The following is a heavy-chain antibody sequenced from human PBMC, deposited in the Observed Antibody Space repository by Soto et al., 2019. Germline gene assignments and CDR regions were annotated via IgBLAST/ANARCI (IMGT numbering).Heavy chain of an antibody. CDR3: ARSTRGFSYGKIDS. Sequence: VGSVRLSCVVSGFTFSSHSMNWVRQAPGKGLEWVSSITTSSDSIYYTDSVKGRFTLSRDDAKNSLFLQMNSLRAEDTAVYYCARSTRGFSYGKIDSWGQGTLVTVSS. J-gene: IGHJ4*02. CDR1: GFTFSSHS. CDR2: ITTSSDSI. D-gene: IGHD5-18*01. V-gene: IGHV3-21*01.